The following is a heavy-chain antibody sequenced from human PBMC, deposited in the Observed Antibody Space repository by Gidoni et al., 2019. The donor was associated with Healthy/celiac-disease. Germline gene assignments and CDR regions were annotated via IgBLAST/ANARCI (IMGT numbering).Heavy chain of an antibody. CDR1: GGSISSSSYY. D-gene: IGHD3-16*01. Sequence: QLQLQESGPGLVKPSETLSLTCTVSGGSISSSSYYWGWIRQPPGKGLEWIGSIYYSGSTYYNPSLKSRVTISVDTSKNQFSLKLSSVTAADTAVYYCARLENDYVWGAVDYWGQGTLVTVSS. V-gene: IGHV4-39*01. CDR2: IYYSGST. J-gene: IGHJ4*02. CDR3: ARLENDYVWGAVDY.